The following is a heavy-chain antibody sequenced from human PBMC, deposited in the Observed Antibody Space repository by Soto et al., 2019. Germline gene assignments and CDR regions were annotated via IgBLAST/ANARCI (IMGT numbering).Heavy chain of an antibody. D-gene: IGHD6-13*01. Sequence: QVQLVQSGAEVKKPGSSVKVSCKASGGTFSSYTISWVRQAPGQGLEWMGRLIHILGIANYAQKFQGRVTITADKYTSTAYMELSSLRSEDTAGYYCGRGWNSRVYWGQGTLVTVSS. CDR3: GRGWNSRVY. CDR1: GGTFSSYT. V-gene: IGHV1-69*02. CDR2: LIHILGIA. J-gene: IGHJ4*02.